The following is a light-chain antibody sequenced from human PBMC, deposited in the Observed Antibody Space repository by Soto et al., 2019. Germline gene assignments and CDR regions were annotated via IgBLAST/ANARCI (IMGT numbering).Light chain of an antibody. CDR1: QSVGTY. J-gene: IGKJ5*01. CDR2: DAS. V-gene: IGKV3-11*01. Sequence: EFVLTQSPATLSLSPGERATLSCRASQSVGTYLVWYQHKPGQAPRLLIYDASKRATGIPARFSGSGSGTDFTLTISRLEPEDFAVYFCQQRNDWPTTFGQGTRLDMK. CDR3: QQRNDWPTT.